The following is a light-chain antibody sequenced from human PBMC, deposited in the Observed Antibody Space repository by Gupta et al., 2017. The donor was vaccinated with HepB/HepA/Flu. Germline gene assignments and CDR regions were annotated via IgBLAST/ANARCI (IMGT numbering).Light chain of an antibody. CDR1: QDVSTF. CDR2: GVS. V-gene: IGKV1-8*01. CDR3: QQYNDYPLT. J-gene: IGKJ4*01. Sequence: AIRLTQSPSSFSASPGDTVTITCRASQDVSTFLAWYQQKVGKAPKLLIHGVSTLKAGVPSRFSGSGSGTDFTLTISRLQSEDFAGYYCQQYNDYPLTFGGGTTVDTK.